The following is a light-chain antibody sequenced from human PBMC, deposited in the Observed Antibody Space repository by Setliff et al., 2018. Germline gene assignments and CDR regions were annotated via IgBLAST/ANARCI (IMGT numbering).Light chain of an antibody. CDR3: TSYTASSTSIYV. CDR2: EVS. J-gene: IGLJ1*01. V-gene: IGLV2-14*01. CDR1: SSDIGDYNY. Sequence: SALTQPASVSGSPGQSITISCIGSSSDIGDYNYVSWYQHHPGKAPKLMIYEVSSRPSGISDRFSGSKSGNAASLTISGLQAEDEADYYCTSYTASSTSIYVFGTGTKVTVL.